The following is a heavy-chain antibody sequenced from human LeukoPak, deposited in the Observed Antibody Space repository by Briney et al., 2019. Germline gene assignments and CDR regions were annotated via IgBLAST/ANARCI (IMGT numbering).Heavy chain of an antibody. J-gene: IGHJ5*02. CDR1: GFTFSSYW. Sequence: GGSLRLSCSASGFTFSSYWMSWVRQAPGKGLEWVANINQDGSVKYHVDSVKGRFTISRDNARNSLYLQMNSLRAEDTAVYYCAREINYYDSSGYNPYNWFDPWGQGTLVTVSS. CDR3: AREINYYDSSGYNPYNWFDP. V-gene: IGHV3-7*03. CDR2: INQDGSVK. D-gene: IGHD3-22*01.